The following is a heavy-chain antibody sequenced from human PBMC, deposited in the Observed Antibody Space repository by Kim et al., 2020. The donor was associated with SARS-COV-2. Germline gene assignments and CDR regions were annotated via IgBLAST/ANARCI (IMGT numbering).Heavy chain of an antibody. CDR2: INLSGGST. J-gene: IGHJ6*02. D-gene: IGHD3-10*01. CDR1: GYTFTGYY. CDR3: ARDQVRGGGMDV. Sequence: ASLKVSCKASGYTFTGYYMHWVRQAPGQGLEWMGMINLSGGSTSYAQKFKGRVTVTRDTSTSTVYMELNSLRSEDTAVYYCARDQVRGGGMDVWGQGTTVTVSS. V-gene: IGHV1-46*01.